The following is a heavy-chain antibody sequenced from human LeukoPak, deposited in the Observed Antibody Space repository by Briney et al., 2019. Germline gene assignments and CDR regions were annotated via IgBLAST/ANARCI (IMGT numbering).Heavy chain of an antibody. D-gene: IGHD1-26*01. CDR1: GFTFSSYS. CDR3: AKEVGVFDY. V-gene: IGHV3-23*01. CDR2: VSGSGSTT. J-gene: IGHJ4*02. Sequence: SGGSLRLSYAASGFTFSSYSMNWVRQAPEKGLEWVSSVSGSGSTTHYEDSVKGRFTITRDNSKNTLYLQMNSLRADDTAVYYCAKEVGVFDYWGQGTLVTVSS.